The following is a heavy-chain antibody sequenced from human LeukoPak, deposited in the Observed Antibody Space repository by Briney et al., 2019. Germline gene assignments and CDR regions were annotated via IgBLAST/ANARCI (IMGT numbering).Heavy chain of an antibody. J-gene: IGHJ3*02. V-gene: IGHV4-59*01. D-gene: IGHD3-10*01. CDR3: ARDAGTMVRGVIIGAFDI. CDR2: IYYSGST. CDR1: GGSISGYY. Sequence: PSETLSLTCTVSGGSISGYYWSWIRQPPGKGLEWIGYIYYSGSTNYNPSLKSRVTISVDTSKNQFSLKLSSVTAADTAVYYCARDAGTMVRGVIIGAFDIWGQGTMVTVSS.